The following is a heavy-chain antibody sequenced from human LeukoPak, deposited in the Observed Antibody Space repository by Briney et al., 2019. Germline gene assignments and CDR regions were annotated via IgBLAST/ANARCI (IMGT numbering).Heavy chain of an antibody. CDR1: GFTFDDYA. J-gene: IGHJ4*02. CDR2: ISWNSGSI. Sequence: GGSLRLSCAASGFTFDDYAMHWVRQAPGKGLEWVSGISWNSGSIGYADSVKGRFTISRDNAKNSLYLQMNSLRAEDTAWYYCAKDRGGYFDYWGQGTLVTVSS. D-gene: IGHD3-16*01. V-gene: IGHV3-9*01. CDR3: AKDRGGYFDY.